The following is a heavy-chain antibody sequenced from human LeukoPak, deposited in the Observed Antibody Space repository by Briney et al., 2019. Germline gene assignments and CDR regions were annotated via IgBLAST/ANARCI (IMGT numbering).Heavy chain of an antibody. CDR3: TRGSSGRRDN. V-gene: IGHV1-8*01. Sequence: ASVTVSCKASGYTFTSCDINWVRQAPGQGLEWMGWMNPNSGNTGYGQTFQGRITMTRDISIGTAYMELSNLTSEDKAIYYCTRGSSGRRDNWGQGTLVTVSA. CDR1: GYTFTSCD. J-gene: IGHJ4*02. CDR2: MNPNSGNT. D-gene: IGHD6-19*01.